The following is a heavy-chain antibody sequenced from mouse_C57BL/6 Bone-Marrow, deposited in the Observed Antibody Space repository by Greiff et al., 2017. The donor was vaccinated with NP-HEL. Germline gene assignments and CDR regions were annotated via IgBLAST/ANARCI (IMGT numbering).Heavy chain of an antibody. Sequence: EVKLVESGGGLVKPGGSLKLSCAASGFTFSDYGMHWVRQAPEKGLEWVAYISSGSSTIYYADTVKGRFTISRDNAKNTRFLKMTSLGSEDTAMYYCARPTFRGWFAYWGQGTLVTVSA. CDR3: ARPTFRGWFAY. CDR1: GFTFSDYG. V-gene: IGHV5-17*01. CDR2: ISSGSSTI. J-gene: IGHJ3*01.